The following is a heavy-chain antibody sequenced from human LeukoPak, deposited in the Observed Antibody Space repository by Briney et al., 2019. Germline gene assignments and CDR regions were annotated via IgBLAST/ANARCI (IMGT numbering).Heavy chain of an antibody. CDR2: ISAYNGNT. CDR3: AFTSQYSSSWYSDY. CDR1: GYTFTSYG. V-gene: IGHV1-18*01. Sequence: ASVKVSCKASGYTFTSYGISWVRQAPGQGLEWMGWISAYNGNTNYAQKLQGRVTMTTDTSTSTAYMELRSLRSDDAAVYYCAFTSQYSSSWYSDYWGQGTLVTVSS. D-gene: IGHD6-13*01. J-gene: IGHJ4*02.